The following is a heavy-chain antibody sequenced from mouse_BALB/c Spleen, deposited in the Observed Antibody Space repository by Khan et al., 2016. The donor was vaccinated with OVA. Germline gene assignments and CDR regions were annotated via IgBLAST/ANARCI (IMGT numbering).Heavy chain of an antibody. Sequence: VQLKQSGPSLVKPSQTLSLTCSVTGDSITSGFWNWIRKFPGNKFEYMGYVTYSGNTYYNPSLKSRISTTRDTSKSQYYFQLNSVTTEDTATYFCARSYGSWAMDYWGQGTTVTVSS. V-gene: IGHV3-8*02. CDR3: ARSYGSWAMDY. CDR2: VTYSGNT. J-gene: IGHJ4*01. D-gene: IGHD1-1*01. CDR1: GDSITSGF.